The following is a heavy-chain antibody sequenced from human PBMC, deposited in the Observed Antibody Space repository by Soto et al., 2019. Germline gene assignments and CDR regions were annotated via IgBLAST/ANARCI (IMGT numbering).Heavy chain of an antibody. CDR3: ARDSWDIVVVVAAEYYYYYMDV. Sequence: ASVKVSCKASGYTFTSYGISWVRQAPGQGLEWMGWISAYNGNTKYAQKLQGRVTMTTDTSTSTAYMELRSLRSDDTAVYYCARDSWDIVVVVAAEYYYYYMDVWGKGTTVTVSS. V-gene: IGHV1-18*01. CDR1: GYTFTSYG. D-gene: IGHD2-15*01. CDR2: ISAYNGNT. J-gene: IGHJ6*03.